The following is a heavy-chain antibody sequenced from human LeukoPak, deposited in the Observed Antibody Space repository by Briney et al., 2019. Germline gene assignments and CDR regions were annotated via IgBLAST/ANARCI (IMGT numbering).Heavy chain of an antibody. Sequence: GASVKVSCKASGYTFTSYGISWVRQAPGQGLEWMGWISAYNGNTNYAQKLQGRVTMTTDTSTSTAYMELRSLRSDDTAVYYCARTLGFYSLNWFDPWGQGTLVTVSS. V-gene: IGHV1-18*01. CDR2: ISAYNGNT. CDR1: GYTFTSYG. CDR3: ARTLGFYSLNWFDP. J-gene: IGHJ5*02. D-gene: IGHD5-18*01.